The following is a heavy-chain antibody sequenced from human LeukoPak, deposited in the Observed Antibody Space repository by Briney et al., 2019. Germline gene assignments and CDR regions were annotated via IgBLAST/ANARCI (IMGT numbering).Heavy chain of an antibody. J-gene: IGHJ4*02. Sequence: SETLSLTCTVSGGSISSSSYYWSWIRQPPGKGLEWIGEINHSGSTNYNPSLKSRVTISVDTSKNQFSLKLSSVTAADTAVYYCARVTQYDFWSGYYPGIDYWGQGTLVTVSS. CDR3: ARVTQYDFWSGYYPGIDY. CDR1: GGSISSSSYY. D-gene: IGHD3-3*01. V-gene: IGHV4-39*07. CDR2: INHSGST.